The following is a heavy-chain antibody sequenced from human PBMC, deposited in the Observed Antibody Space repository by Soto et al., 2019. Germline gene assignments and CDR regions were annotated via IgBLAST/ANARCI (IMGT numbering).Heavy chain of an antibody. CDR3: ARVAFSYFGVDV. CDR2: VFSSGST. V-gene: IGHV4-4*07. J-gene: IGHJ6*02. Sequence: ASETLSLTCSVPGGAISSYYWSWVRQPAGKGLEWIGRVFSSGSTNYNASLKSRVTMSIDTSKNEVSLTLRSVTAADTAVYYCARVAFSYFGVDVWGPGTTVTVSS. D-gene: IGHD3-3*02. CDR1: GGAISSYY.